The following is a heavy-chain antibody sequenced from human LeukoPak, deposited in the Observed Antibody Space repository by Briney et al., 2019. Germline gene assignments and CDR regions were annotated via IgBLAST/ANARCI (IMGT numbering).Heavy chain of an antibody. CDR2: INHSGST. CDR1: GGSFSGYY. CDR3: ARQGPYCSSTSCPPGDY. J-gene: IGHJ4*02. D-gene: IGHD2-2*01. Sequence: SETLSLTCAVYGGSFSGYYWSWIRQPPGKGLEWIGEINHSGSTNYNPSLKSRVTISVDTSKNQFSLKLSSVTAVDTAVYYCARQGPYCSSTSCPPGDYWGQGTLVTVSS. V-gene: IGHV4-34*01.